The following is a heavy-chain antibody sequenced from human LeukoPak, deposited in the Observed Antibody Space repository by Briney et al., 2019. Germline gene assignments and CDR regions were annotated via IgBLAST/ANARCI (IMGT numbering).Heavy chain of an antibody. CDR1: GLTVSTAGFTFNNAW. CDR2: IKSKSDGGTT. Sequence: GGSLRLSCAAPGLTVSTAGFTFNNAWMSWVRQAPGKGLEWVGRIKSKSDGGTTDYGAPVKGRFTFSRDDSKNTVYLQMNSLKTEDTAVYYCTTDLLDYWGQGTLVTVSS. V-gene: IGHV3-15*01. J-gene: IGHJ4*02. CDR3: TTDLLDY.